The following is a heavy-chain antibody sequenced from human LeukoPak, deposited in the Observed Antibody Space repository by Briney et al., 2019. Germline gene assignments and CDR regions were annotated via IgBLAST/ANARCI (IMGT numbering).Heavy chain of an antibody. CDR3: ASRFTMIVDNWFDP. D-gene: IGHD3-22*01. CDR1: GGSISSSNW. J-gene: IGHJ5*02. CDR2: IYHSGST. V-gene: IGHV4-4*02. Sequence: SETLSLTCTVSGGSISSSNWWSWVRQPPGKGLEWIGEIYHSGSTNYNPSLKSRVTISVDKSKNQFSLKLSSVTAADTAVYYCASRFTMIVDNWFDPWGQGTLVTVSS.